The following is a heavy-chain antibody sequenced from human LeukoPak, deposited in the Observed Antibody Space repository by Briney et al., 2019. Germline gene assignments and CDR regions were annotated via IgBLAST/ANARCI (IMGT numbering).Heavy chain of an antibody. J-gene: IGHJ6*02. V-gene: IGHV3-48*03. CDR2: ISRDGTAI. D-gene: IGHD3-10*01. Sequence: GGSLRLSCAGSGFTLRNSELHWVRQAPGKGVDWVSRISRDGTAIYYAESVKGRFTISRDNAKNSLYLEMNSLRVEDTAVYYCTRGGDVWGQGTTVTVSS. CDR3: TRGGDV. CDR1: GFTLRNSE.